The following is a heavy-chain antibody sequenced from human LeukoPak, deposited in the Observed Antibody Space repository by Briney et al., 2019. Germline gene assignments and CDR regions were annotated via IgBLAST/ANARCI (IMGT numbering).Heavy chain of an antibody. CDR2: ISISSSII. CDR3: ARVEDAFDI. Sequence: SGGSLRLSCAASGFTFSSYSMNWVRQAPGKGLEWISYISISSSIIYYADSVKGRFTISRDNAKNSLYLQMNSLRAEDTAVYYCARVEDAFDIWGQGTMVTVSS. J-gene: IGHJ3*02. V-gene: IGHV3-48*01. CDR1: GFTFSSYS. D-gene: IGHD1-1*01.